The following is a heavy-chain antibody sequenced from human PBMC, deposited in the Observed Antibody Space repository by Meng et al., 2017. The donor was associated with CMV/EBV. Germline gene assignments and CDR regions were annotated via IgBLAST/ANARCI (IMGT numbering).Heavy chain of an antibody. CDR1: GFSFSSYA. D-gene: IGHD3-22*01. CDR3: AKTYYDNSGYIDY. J-gene: IGHJ4*02. Sequence: GGSLRLSCAASGFSFSSYAMSWVRQAPGKGLEWVSATSGSGGSTYYADSVKGRFTISRDNSKNTLYLQMNSLRAEDTAVYYCAKTYYDNSGYIDYWGQGTLGTGSS. V-gene: IGHV3-23*01. CDR2: TSGSGGST.